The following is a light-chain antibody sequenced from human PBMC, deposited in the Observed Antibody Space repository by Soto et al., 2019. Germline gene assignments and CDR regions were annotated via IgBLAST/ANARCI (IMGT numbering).Light chain of an antibody. V-gene: IGKV3-20*01. CDR3: QQYGSSPPIT. CDR1: QSVSSSY. J-gene: IGKJ3*01. CDR2: GAS. Sequence: EIVLTQSPGTLSLSPGERATLSCRASQSVSSSYLAWYQQKPGQAPRLLIYGASSRATGIPDRFSGSGSGTDFTLTISRLEHADFAVYYCQQYGSSPPITFGPGTKVDIK.